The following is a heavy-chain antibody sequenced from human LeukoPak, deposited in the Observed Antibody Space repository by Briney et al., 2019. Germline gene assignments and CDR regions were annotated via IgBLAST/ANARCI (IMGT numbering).Heavy chain of an antibody. CDR2: ISAYSGDT. V-gene: IGHV1-18*01. J-gene: IGHJ4*02. Sequence: GASVKVSCKASGYTFTSYGISWVRQAPGQGLEWMGWISAYSGDTNYAQKFQGRVTMTRNTSISTAYMELSSLRSEDTAVYYCARGGYSGYDFWGQGTLVTVSS. CDR3: ARGGYSGYDF. CDR1: GYTFTSYG. D-gene: IGHD5-12*01.